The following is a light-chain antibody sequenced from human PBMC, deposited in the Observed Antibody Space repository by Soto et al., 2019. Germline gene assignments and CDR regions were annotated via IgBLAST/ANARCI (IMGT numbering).Light chain of an antibody. J-gene: IGLJ1*01. CDR1: SSDVGAYNF. Sequence: QSALTQPASVSGSPGQSLTISCTGTSSDVGAYNFVSWYQQHPGKAPKLMIYDVRERPSGVSNRFSGSKSGNTASLIISGLQAEDEADYYCSSYTGSASYVFGTGTQLTVL. CDR2: DVR. V-gene: IGLV2-14*03. CDR3: SSYTGSASYV.